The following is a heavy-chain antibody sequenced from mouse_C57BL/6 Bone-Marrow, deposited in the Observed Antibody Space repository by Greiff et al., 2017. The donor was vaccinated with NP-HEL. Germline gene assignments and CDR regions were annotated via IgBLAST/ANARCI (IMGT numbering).Heavy chain of an antibody. CDR2: IDPSDSYT. Sequence: QVQLQQPGAELVMPGALVKLSCKASGYTFTSYWMHWVKQRPGQGLEWIGEIDPSDSYTNYNQKFKGKSTLTVDKSSSTAYMQLSSLTSEDSAVYYCARREYFDVWGTGTTVTVSS. V-gene: IGHV1-69*01. CDR3: ARREYFDV. J-gene: IGHJ1*03. CDR1: GYTFTSYW.